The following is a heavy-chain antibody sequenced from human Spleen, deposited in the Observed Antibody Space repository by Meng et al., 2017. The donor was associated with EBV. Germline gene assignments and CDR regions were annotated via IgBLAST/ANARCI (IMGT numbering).Heavy chain of an antibody. J-gene: IGHJ4*02. Sequence: QGQLQQWGAGQLKPSATLSLTCAVYGGSFNGYYWSWIRQPPGKGLEWIGEINHSGITKYNPSLKSRVTMLVDTSKNQFSLKLSSMTAADTAMYYCATSVYYDFWSVYSPDNWGQGTLVTVSS. CDR1: GGSFNGYY. D-gene: IGHD3-3*01. CDR2: INHSGIT. V-gene: IGHV4-34*02. CDR3: ATSVYYDFWSVYSPDN.